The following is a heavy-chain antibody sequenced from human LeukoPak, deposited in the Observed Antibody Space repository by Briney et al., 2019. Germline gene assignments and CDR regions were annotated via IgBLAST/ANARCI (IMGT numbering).Heavy chain of an antibody. CDR1: GFTFSSYS. CDR3: AKDQKDIVVVVAATRNNHYGMDV. CDR2: ISSSSSYI. D-gene: IGHD2-15*01. J-gene: IGHJ6*02. V-gene: IGHV3-21*04. Sequence: GGSLRLSCAASGFTFSSYSMNWVRQAPGKGLEWVSSISSSSSYIYYADSVKGRFTISRDNSKNTLYLQMNSLRAEDTAVYYCAKDQKDIVVVVAATRNNHYGMDVWGQGTTVTVSS.